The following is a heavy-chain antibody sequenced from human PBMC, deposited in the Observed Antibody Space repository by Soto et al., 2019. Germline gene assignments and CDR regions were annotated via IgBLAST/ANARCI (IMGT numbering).Heavy chain of an antibody. V-gene: IGHV4-39*01. CDR1: GGSISSSSYY. CDR3: ARRARPMGCSGGSCYDPSFDY. CDR2: IYNSGST. D-gene: IGHD2-15*01. Sequence: SETLSLTCTVSGGSISSSSYYWGWIRQPPGKGLEWIGSIYNSGSTYYNPSLKNQVTISVDTSKNQNSLKMSSVTAADTAVYYCARRARPMGCSGGSCYDPSFDYWGQGTLVTVS. J-gene: IGHJ4*02.